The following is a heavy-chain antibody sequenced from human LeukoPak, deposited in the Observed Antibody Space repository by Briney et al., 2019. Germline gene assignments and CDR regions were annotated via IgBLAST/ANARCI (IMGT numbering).Heavy chain of an antibody. V-gene: IGHV3-21*01. D-gene: IGHD1-26*01. J-gene: IGHJ3*02. CDR1: GFTFSSYS. CDR2: ISSSSSYI. CDR3: ARDQSRGLVGASPDAFDI. Sequence: GGPLRLSCAASGFTFSSYSMNWVRQAPGKGLEWVSSISSSSSYIYYADSVKGRFTISRDNAKNSLYLQMNSLRAEDTAVYYCARDQSRGLVGASPDAFDIWGQGTMVTVSS.